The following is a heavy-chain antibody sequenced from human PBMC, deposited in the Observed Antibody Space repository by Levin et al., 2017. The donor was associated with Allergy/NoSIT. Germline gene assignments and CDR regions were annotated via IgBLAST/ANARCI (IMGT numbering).Heavy chain of an antibody. V-gene: IGHV1-69*06. Sequence: SVKVSCKASGGTFSSYAISWVRQAPGQGLEWMEGIIPIFGTANYAQKFQGRVTITADKSTSTAYMELSSLRSEDTAVYYCARGNCSSTSCYRFGFDYWGQGTLVTVSS. CDR3: ARGNCSSTSCYRFGFDY. D-gene: IGHD2-2*01. CDR1: GGTFSSYA. CDR2: IIPIFGTA. J-gene: IGHJ4*02.